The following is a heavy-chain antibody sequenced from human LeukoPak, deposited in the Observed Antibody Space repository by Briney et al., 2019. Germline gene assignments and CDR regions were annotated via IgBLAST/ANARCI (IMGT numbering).Heavy chain of an antibody. CDR2: IRSKTNSYAT. CDR1: GFTFSGSA. D-gene: IGHD3-22*01. Sequence: GGSLRLSCAASGFTFSGSAMHWVRQASGKGLEWVGRIRSKTNSYATAYAASVKVRFTISRDDSKNTAYLQMNSLKTEDTAVYYCTRYYYDGSGYYYLFDYWGQGTLVTVSS. CDR3: TRYYYDGSGYYYLFDY. V-gene: IGHV3-73*01. J-gene: IGHJ4*02.